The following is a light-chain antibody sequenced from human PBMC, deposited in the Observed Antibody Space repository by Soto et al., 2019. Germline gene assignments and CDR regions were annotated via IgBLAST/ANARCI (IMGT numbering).Light chain of an antibody. CDR3: AAWDDTVRSYV. CDR1: ISNIATNS. J-gene: IGLJ1*01. V-gene: IGLV1-47*01. CDR2: RDN. Sequence: QSVLTQPPSVSGTPGQRVTISCSGGISNIATNSVHWFQQLPGTAPKVLSNRDNQRPSGVPDRFSGSKSGTSASLAISGLRSEDEAEYYCAAWDDTVRSYVFGTGTKVTVL.